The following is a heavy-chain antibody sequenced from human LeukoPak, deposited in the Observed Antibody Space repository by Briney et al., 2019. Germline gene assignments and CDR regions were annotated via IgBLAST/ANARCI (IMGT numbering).Heavy chain of an antibody. CDR3: ARAALCGSGCYYFFDY. Sequence: ASGRVSCKASGYTFNAYYIHWVRQAPGQGLEWMGWINLNSGGTRYAQNFQGRVTMTKDTSISTAYMELSGLRSDDTAVYHCARAALCGSGCYYFFDYWGQGTQVTVSS. V-gene: IGHV1-2*02. CDR1: GYTFNAYY. D-gene: IGHD2-15*01. CDR2: INLNSGGT. J-gene: IGHJ4*02.